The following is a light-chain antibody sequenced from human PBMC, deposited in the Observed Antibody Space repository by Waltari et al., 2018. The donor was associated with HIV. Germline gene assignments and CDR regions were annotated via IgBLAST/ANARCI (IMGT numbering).Light chain of an antibody. CDR2: KNS. V-gene: IGLV1-40*03. CDR3: QSYDTSLSAWV. J-gene: IGLJ2*01. CDR1: SSNIGAGYD. Sequence: QSVLTQPPSISGAPGQRITVSCSGTSSNIGAGYDVHWYQQLPGTAPKLLLYKNSYRPSWLPDRFSASKSDASASLAITGLQAAYEGDYFCQSYDTSLSAWVFGGGTRLTVL.